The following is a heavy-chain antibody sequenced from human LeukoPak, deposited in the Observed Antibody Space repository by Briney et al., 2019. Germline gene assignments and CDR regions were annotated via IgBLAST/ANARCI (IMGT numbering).Heavy chain of an antibody. Sequence: SQTLSLTRALSGDIFSSNSAAWNWIRQSQSRGLEWLGRTYYRSKLYNDYAVSVKNRITINPDTSKNQFSLQPNSVTPEDTAVYYCARGLARTDSSGYFSRYYYGMDVWGQGTTVTVSS. CDR3: ARGLARTDSSGYFSRYYYGMDV. D-gene: IGHD3-22*01. CDR1: GDIFSSNSAA. V-gene: IGHV6-1*01. J-gene: IGHJ6*02. CDR2: TYYRSKLYN.